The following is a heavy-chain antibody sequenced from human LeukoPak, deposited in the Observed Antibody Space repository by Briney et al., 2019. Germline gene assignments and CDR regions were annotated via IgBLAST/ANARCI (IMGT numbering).Heavy chain of an antibody. D-gene: IGHD3-22*01. V-gene: IGHV3-53*01. CDR3: ARGSLYDSSGYYYPTIFDY. CDR2: IYSGGST. Sequence: GGSLRLSCAASGFTVSSNYMSWVRRAPGKGLEWVSVIYSGGSTYYADSVKGRFTISRDNSKNTLYLQMNSLRAEDTAVYYCARGSLYDSSGYYYPTIFDYWGQGTLVTVSS. CDR1: GFTVSSNY. J-gene: IGHJ4*02.